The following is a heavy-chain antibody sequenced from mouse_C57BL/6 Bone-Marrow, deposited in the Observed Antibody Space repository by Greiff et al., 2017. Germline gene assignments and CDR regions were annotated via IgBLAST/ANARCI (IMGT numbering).Heavy chain of an antibody. V-gene: IGHV1-50*01. J-gene: IGHJ2*01. Sequence: VQLQQPGAELVKPGASVKLSCKASGYTFTSYWMQWVKQRPGQGLEWIGEIDPSDRYTNYNQKFKGKATLTVDPSSSTAYMQLSILTSEDSAGYNWARGDYGNYYFDYWGKGTTLTVSS. CDR1: GYTFTSYW. CDR3: ARGDYGNYYFDY. D-gene: IGHD2-1*01. CDR2: IDPSDRYT.